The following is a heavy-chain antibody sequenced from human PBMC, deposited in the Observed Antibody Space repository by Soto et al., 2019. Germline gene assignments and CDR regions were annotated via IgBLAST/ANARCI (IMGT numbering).Heavy chain of an antibody. CDR3: AAILGGSGRFYYYGLDV. D-gene: IGHD1-26*01. CDR1: GYTFTDFF. J-gene: IGHJ6*01. CDR2: INPNSGAT. V-gene: IGHV1-2*02. Sequence: QVQLVQSGAEVKKPGASVKVSCTAFGYTFTDFFIHWVRQAPGQGLEWMGSINPNSGATTYAQRFQGRVTMTRETSISTAYMDVSRLRSDDKAVYYCAAILGGSGRFYYYGLDVWGPGTTVTVSS.